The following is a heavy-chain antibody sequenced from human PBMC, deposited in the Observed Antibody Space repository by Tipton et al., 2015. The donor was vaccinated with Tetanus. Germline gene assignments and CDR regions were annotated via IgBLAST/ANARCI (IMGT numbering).Heavy chain of an antibody. CDR2: IYYSGST. V-gene: IGHV4-31*03. CDR1: GGSISSGGYY. D-gene: IGHD1-26*01. Sequence: GLVKPSQTLSLTCTVSGGSISSGGYYWSWIRQHPAKGQEWNGGIYYSGSTYYNTSLKSRVTITVDTSKNQFSLKLNSVTAADTAVYYCARDQARGARGWNYFDYWGQGTLVTVSS. CDR3: ARDQARGARGWNYFDY. J-gene: IGHJ4*02.